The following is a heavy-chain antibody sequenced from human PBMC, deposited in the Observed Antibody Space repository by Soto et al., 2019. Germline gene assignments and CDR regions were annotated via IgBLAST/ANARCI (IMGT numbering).Heavy chain of an antibody. Sequence: GESLKISCKGSGYSFTSYWIGWVRQMPGKGLEWMGIIYPGDSDTRYSPSFQGQVTISADKSISTAYLQWSSLKASDTAMYYCARTNYYDSSGYYGPDYWGQGTLVTVSS. CDR1: GYSFTSYW. V-gene: IGHV5-51*01. J-gene: IGHJ4*02. D-gene: IGHD3-22*01. CDR3: ARTNYYDSSGYYGPDY. CDR2: IYPGDSDT.